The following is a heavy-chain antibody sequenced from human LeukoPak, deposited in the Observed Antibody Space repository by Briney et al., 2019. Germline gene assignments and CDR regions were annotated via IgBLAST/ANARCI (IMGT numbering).Heavy chain of an antibody. CDR1: GYTFTSYG. CDR3: ARDPHEQQLVRGWFDP. Sequence: ASVKVSCKASGYTFTSYGISWVRQAPGQGLEWMGWISAYNGNANYAQKLQGRVTMTTDTSTSTAYMELRSLRSDDTAVYYCARDPHEQQLVRGWFDPWGQGTLVTVSS. CDR2: ISAYNGNA. V-gene: IGHV1-18*01. J-gene: IGHJ5*02. D-gene: IGHD6-13*01.